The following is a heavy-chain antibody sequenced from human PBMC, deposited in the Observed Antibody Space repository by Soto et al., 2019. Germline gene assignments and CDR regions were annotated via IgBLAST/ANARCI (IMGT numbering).Heavy chain of an antibody. J-gene: IGHJ4*02. Sequence: EVQLVEAGGGLVQPGGSLRLPCAASGFTFSTYWMTWVRQPPGKGLEWVASINPDGSDRYYVDSVRGRFNISRDNAKNSLYLQMNSLRAEDTAVYYCVCGGNFFVYWGQGTLVTVSP. CDR1: GFTFSTYW. D-gene: IGHD3-16*01. CDR3: VCGGNFFVY. V-gene: IGHV3-7*01. CDR2: INPDGSDR.